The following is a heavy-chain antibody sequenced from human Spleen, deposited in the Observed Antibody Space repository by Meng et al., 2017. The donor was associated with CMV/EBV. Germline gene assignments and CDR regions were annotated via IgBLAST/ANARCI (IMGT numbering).Heavy chain of an antibody. J-gene: IGHJ5*02. V-gene: IGHV6-1*01. Sequence: CALSGDSILSSSAAWNWIRQSPSRGLEWLGRTYYRSKWFNDYAVSAKSRITISPDTSKNQFSLQLNSVTPEDTAVYYCARESTGLSPWGQGTLVTVSS. D-gene: IGHD1-1*01. CDR1: GDSILSSSAA. CDR3: ARESTGLSP. CDR2: TYYRSKWFN.